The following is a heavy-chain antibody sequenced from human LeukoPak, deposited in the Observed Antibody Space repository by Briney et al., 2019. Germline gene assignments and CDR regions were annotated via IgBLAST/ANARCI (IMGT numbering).Heavy chain of an antibody. V-gene: IGHV4-59*01. CDR1: GGSISSYY. D-gene: IGHD1-26*01. J-gene: IGHJ4*02. Sequence: SETLSLTCTVSGGSISSYYWSWIRQPPGKGLEWIGYIYHSGSTNYNPSLKSRVTISVDTSKNQFSLKLSSVTAADTAVYYCARDRGSYYDYWGQGTLVTVSS. CDR3: ARDRGSYYDY. CDR2: IYHSGST.